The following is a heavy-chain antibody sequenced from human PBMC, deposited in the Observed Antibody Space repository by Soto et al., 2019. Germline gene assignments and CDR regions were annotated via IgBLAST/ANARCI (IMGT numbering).Heavy chain of an antibody. V-gene: IGHV4-59*01. J-gene: IGHJ4*02. D-gene: IGHD6-13*01. Sequence: TLSLTCTVSGGSISSYYWSWIRQPPGKGLEWIGYIYYSGSTNYNPSLKSRVTISVDTSKNQFSLKLSSVTAADTAVYYCARSYSSSWTNLLYYFDYWGQGTLVTVSS. CDR3: ARSYSSSWTNLLYYFDY. CDR1: GGSISSYY. CDR2: IYYSGST.